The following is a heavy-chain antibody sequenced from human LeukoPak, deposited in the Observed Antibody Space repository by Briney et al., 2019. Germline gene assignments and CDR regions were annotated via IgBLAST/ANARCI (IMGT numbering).Heavy chain of an antibody. J-gene: IGHJ4*02. CDR1: GFTFNSYA. Sequence: GGSLRLSCAASGFTFNSYAVHWVRQAPGKGLEWVAVISYDGSINFYAASVKGRFTISRDNSKNTLYLQMNSLRAEDTALYFCARDRRYCSGGSCYFDYFFDYWGQGTLVTVSS. CDR3: ARDRRYCSGGSCYFDYFFDY. CDR2: ISYDGSIN. V-gene: IGHV3-30-3*01. D-gene: IGHD2-15*01.